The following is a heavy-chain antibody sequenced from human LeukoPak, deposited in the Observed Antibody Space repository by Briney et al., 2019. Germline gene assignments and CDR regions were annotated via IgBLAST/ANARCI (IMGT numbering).Heavy chain of an antibody. D-gene: IGHD4-17*01. J-gene: IGHJ6*02. CDR1: GFTFSSYS. CDR2: ISGSGGST. CDR3: AKATTVTTEGDYYYYYGMDV. Sequence: GGSLRLSCAASGFTFSSYSMSWVRQAPGKGLEWVSAISGSGGSTYYADSVKGRFTISRDNSKNTLYLQMNSLRAEDTAVYYCAKATTVTTEGDYYYYYGMDVWGQGTTVTVSS. V-gene: IGHV3-23*01.